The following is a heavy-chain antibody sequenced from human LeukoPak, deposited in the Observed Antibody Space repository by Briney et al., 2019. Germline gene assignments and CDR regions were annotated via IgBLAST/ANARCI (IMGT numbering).Heavy chain of an antibody. CDR1: GGSFSGDF. CDR2: INHGGST. CDR3: AGEFRPYYYYYMDV. Sequence: PSETLSLTCAVYGGSFSGDFWSWIRQSPGKGLEWIGEINHGGSTTYNPSLQSRVTISVDTSKNQFSLKLSSVTAADTAVYYCAGEFRPYYYYYMDVWGKGTTVTISS. V-gene: IGHV4-34*01. J-gene: IGHJ6*03.